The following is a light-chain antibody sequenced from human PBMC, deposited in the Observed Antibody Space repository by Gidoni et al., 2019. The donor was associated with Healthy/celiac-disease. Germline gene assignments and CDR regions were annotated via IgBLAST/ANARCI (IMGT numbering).Light chain of an antibody. CDR3: QQRSNWPRT. CDR1: QSVSSY. Sequence: ELVLTQSPATLSLSPGERATLSCRASQSVSSYLAWYQQKPGQAPRLLIYDASNRATGIPARFSGSGSGTDFTLTISSLEPEEFAVYYCQQRSNWPRTFXQXTKVEIK. V-gene: IGKV3-11*01. J-gene: IGKJ1*01. CDR2: DAS.